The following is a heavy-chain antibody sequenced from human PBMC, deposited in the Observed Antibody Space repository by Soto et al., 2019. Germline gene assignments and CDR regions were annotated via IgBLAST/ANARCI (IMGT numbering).Heavy chain of an antibody. CDR3: AKTLNGNVERDAFDI. J-gene: IGHJ3*02. D-gene: IGHD1-20*01. CDR2: ISGNGAYT. V-gene: IGHV3-23*01. Sequence: GGSLRLSCAASGFTFNKYAMTWVRQAPGKGLEWASSISGNGAYTYYADSVKGRFTISRDNSWNTLYLQVNSLRADDKAVYYCAKTLNGNVERDAFDIWGQGTMVTVSS. CDR1: GFTFNKYA.